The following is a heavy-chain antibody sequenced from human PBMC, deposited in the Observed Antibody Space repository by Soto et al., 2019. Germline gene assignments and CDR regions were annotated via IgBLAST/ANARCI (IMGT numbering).Heavy chain of an antibody. CDR2: IYYSGST. D-gene: IGHD2-2*02. V-gene: IGHV4-30-4*01. CDR1: GGSISSGDYY. J-gene: IGHJ5*02. Sequence: QVQLQESGAGLVKPSQTLSLTCTVSGGSISSGDYYWSWIRQPPGKGREWIGYIYYSGSTYYNPCLKSRVTISVDTSKNQFSLKLSSVTAADTAVYYCAVVPAAIGYFRFFDPWGQGTLVTVSS. CDR3: AVVPAAIGYFRFFDP.